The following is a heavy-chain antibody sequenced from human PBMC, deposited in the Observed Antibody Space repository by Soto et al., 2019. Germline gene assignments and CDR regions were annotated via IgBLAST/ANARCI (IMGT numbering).Heavy chain of an antibody. Sequence: QVQLVQSGAEVKKPGSSVKVSCKASGGTFSSYTISWVRQAPGQGLEWMGRIIPILGIANYAQKFQGRVTISADKSTSTAYMELSSLRSEDTAVYYCARALVDTIFRVVITYYYYYMDVWGKGTTVTVSS. CDR1: GGTFSSYT. D-gene: IGHD3-3*01. V-gene: IGHV1-69*02. CDR2: IIPILGIA. CDR3: ARALVDTIFRVVITYYYYYMDV. J-gene: IGHJ6*03.